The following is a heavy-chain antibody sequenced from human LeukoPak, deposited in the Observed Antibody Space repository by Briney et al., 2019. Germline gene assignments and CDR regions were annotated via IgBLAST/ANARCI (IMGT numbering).Heavy chain of an antibody. CDR2: IKEDGSEK. Sequence: GGSLRLSCAASRFTFSDYYITWVRQAPGRGLEWVANIKEDGSEKNYVDSGKGRFTISRDNAKNSVYCLLNSLTPEDTAVYYCARDLRAGGSWSSGVYSDLWGRGTLVTVS. CDR3: ARDLRAGGSWSSGVYSDL. V-gene: IGHV3-7*01. D-gene: IGHD2-8*01. J-gene: IGHJ2*01. CDR1: RFTFSDYY.